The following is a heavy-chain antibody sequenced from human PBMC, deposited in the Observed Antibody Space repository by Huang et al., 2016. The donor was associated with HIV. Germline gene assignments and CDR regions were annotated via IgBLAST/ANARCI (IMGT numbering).Heavy chain of an antibody. CDR1: GYTFTSYG. V-gene: IGHV1-18*01. CDR3: CAYGSGWMDAFDI. Sequence: QVQLVQSGAEVKKPGASVKVSCKASGYTFTSYGISWVRQAPGQGLEWKGWISAYNGNTNYAQKLQGRITMTTGTATGTADMELRGLRSDDTAVYYCCAYGSGWMDAFDIWGQGTMVTVSS. CDR2: ISAYNGNT. J-gene: IGHJ3*02. D-gene: IGHD6-19*01.